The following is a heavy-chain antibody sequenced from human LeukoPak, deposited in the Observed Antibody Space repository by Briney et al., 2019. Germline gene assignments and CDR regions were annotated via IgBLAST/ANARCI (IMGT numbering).Heavy chain of an antibody. Sequence: ETLSLTCAVYGGSFSGYYWSCVRQAPGKGLEWVSVIYRDGSSYYAESVKGRFTISRDNSKNTLYIQMNSLRAEDTAVYYCARSFYDILIGYYQYFDYWGQGTLVTVSS. J-gene: IGHJ4*02. CDR2: IYRDGSS. D-gene: IGHD3-9*01. CDR3: ARSFYDILIGYYQYFDY. V-gene: IGHV3-66*01. CDR1: GGSFSGYY.